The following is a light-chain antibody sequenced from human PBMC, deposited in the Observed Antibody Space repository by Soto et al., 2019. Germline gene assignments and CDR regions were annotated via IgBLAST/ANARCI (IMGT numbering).Light chain of an antibody. J-gene: IGKJ1*01. Sequence: DIQMTQSPSTLSASVGDRVTISCRASQSISSWLAWYQQRPGKAPKILIFDASTLKSGVPSRFSGSGSGTEFTLTISSLQPDDFATYYCQQYNNYLTWTFGQGTKVEVK. V-gene: IGKV1-5*01. CDR1: QSISSW. CDR2: DAS. CDR3: QQYNNYLTWT.